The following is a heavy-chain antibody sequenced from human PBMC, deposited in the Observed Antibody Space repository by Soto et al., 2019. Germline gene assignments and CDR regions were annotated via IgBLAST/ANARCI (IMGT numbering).Heavy chain of an antibody. CDR3: ARDSTRRGSCDI. J-gene: IGHJ3*02. CDR1: NGSFSVYY. V-gene: IGHV4-34*01. D-gene: IGHD4-4*01. CDR2: MNHSGST. Sequence: SETLSLTCAVYNGSFSVYYWTWIRQPPGKGLEWIGEMNHSGSTNYNPSLKGRVTMSVDTSKNQFSLKLTSVTAADKAVYYCARDSTRRGSCDIWGQGTMVT.